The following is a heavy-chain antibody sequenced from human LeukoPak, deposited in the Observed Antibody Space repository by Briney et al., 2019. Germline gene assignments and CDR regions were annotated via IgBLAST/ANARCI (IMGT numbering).Heavy chain of an antibody. CDR3: ARPGYSYGDAFDI. D-gene: IGHD5-18*01. Sequence: ASVKVSCKASGYTFTSYDINWVRQATGQGLEWMGWMNPNSGNTGYAQKFQGRVTITRNTSISTAYMELSSLRSKDTAVCYCARPGYSYGDAFDIWGQGTMVTVSS. CDR2: MNPNSGNT. J-gene: IGHJ3*02. V-gene: IGHV1-8*03. CDR1: GYTFTSYD.